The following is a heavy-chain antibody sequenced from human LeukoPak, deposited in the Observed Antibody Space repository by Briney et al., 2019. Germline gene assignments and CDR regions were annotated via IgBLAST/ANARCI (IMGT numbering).Heavy chain of an antibody. CDR2: ISAYNGNT. Sequence: GASVKVSCKASGYTFTSYGISWVRQAPGQGLEWMGWISAYNGNTNYAQKLQGRVTMTTDTSTSTAYMELRSLRSDDTAVYYCAGWDYYDSSGYLYYWGQGTLVTVSS. CDR3: AGWDYYDSSGYLYY. J-gene: IGHJ4*02. D-gene: IGHD3-22*01. CDR1: GYTFTSYG. V-gene: IGHV1-18*01.